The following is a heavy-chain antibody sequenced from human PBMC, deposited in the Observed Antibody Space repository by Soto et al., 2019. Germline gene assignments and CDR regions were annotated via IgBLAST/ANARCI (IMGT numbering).Heavy chain of an antibody. V-gene: IGHV3-53*01. CDR1: GFIVSDSY. J-gene: IGHJ4*02. CDR3: ARERGRRIDY. Sequence: EVQMVESGGALFQPGGSLRLSCAASGFIVSDSYMTWVRQAPGKGLEWVSVLYSGGNTYYADSVKGRFTISRDNSKNTLYLQMNSLRDEDTAVYYCARERGRRIDYWGQGTLVTVSS. CDR2: LYSGGNT.